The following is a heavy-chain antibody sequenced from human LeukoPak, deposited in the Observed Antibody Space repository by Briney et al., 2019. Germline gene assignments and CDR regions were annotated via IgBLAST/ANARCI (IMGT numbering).Heavy chain of an antibody. D-gene: IGHD3-10*01. CDR1: GGSISSSSYY. CDR3: ARFYTTSQYGSGYMDV. J-gene: IGHJ6*03. Sequence: SETLSLACTVSGGSISSSSYYWGWIRQPPGKGLEWIGSMSYSGSTYYNPSLKSRVTIAVDTSKTQFSLKLSSVTAADTAVYYCARFYTTSQYGSGYMDVWGKGTTVTVSS. CDR2: MSYSGST. V-gene: IGHV4-39*01.